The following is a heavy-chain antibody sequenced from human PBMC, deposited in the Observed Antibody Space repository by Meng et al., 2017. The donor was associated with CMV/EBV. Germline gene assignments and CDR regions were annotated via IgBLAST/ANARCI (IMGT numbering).Heavy chain of an antibody. CDR1: GYTFTSYG. V-gene: IGHV1-18*01. CDR3: ARDGRGIWDCSRTSCYNPYYYYGMDV. CDR2: ISAYNGNT. J-gene: IGHJ6*02. Sequence: ASVKVSCKASGYTFTSYGISWVRQAPGQGLEWMGWISAYNGNTNYAQKLQGRVTMTTDTSTSTAYMELRSLRSDDTAVYYCARDGRGIWDCSRTSCYNPYYYYGMDVWGQGTTVTVSS. D-gene: IGHD2-2*02.